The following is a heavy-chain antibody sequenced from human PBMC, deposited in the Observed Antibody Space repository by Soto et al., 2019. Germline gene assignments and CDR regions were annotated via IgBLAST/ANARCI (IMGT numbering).Heavy chain of an antibody. Sequence: ASVKVSCKASGYTFTSYYMHWVRQAPGQGLEWMGIINPSGGSTSYAQKLQGRVTMTRDTSTSTVYMGLSSLRSEDTAVYYCARDKSSYDFWSGYYYELNYYGMDVWGQGTTVTVSS. J-gene: IGHJ6*02. CDR1: GYTFTSYY. D-gene: IGHD3-3*01. V-gene: IGHV1-46*01. CDR2: INPSGGST. CDR3: ARDKSSYDFWSGYYYELNYYGMDV.